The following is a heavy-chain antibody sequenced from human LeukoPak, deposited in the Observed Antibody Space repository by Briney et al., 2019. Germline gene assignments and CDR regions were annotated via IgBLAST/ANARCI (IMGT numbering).Heavy chain of an antibody. J-gene: IGHJ4*02. D-gene: IGHD5-18*01. CDR2: ISGDGGST. Sequence: GRCLRLSCAVSGFTFDDYAMHWVRQAPGKGLEWVSLISGDGGSTYYADSVKGRFTISRDNSKNSLYLQMNSLRTEDTALYYCAKGASGYSYGSPLDYWGQGTLVTVSS. V-gene: IGHV3-43*02. CDR3: AKGASGYSYGSPLDY. CDR1: GFTFDDYA.